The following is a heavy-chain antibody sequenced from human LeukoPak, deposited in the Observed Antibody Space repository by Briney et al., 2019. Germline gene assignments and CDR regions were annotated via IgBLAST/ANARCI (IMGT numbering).Heavy chain of an antibody. CDR2: IKYDGSEK. Sequence: PGGSLRLSCAASGFTFSSYWMTWVRQAPGKGLEGGANIKYDGSEKDYMDSVKGRFTISRDNAKNSLYLQMNSLRAEDTAVYYCARDIEAAGLFLDYWDQGTLVTVSS. V-gene: IGHV3-7*01. CDR3: ARDIEAAGLFLDY. D-gene: IGHD6-13*01. CDR1: GFTFSSYW. J-gene: IGHJ4*02.